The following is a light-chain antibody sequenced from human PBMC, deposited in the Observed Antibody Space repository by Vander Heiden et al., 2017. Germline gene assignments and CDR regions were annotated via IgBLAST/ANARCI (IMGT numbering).Light chain of an antibody. V-gene: IGLV2-14*03. CDR2: DVS. CDR1: SSDVGGYNY. J-gene: IGLJ1*01. Sequence: QSALTPPASVSGSPGQSITISCTGTSSDVGGYNYAAWYQQHPGKAPKLMIYDVSNRPSGVSNRFSGSKSGNTASLTISGLQAEDETDYYCSSYTSSSTLEGVFGTGTKVTVL. CDR3: SSYTSSSTLEGV.